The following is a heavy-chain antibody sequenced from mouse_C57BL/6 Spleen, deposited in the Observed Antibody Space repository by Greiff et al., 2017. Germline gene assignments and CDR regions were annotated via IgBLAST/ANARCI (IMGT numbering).Heavy chain of an antibody. CDR1: GYTFTSYG. V-gene: IGHV1-81*01. J-gene: IGHJ2*01. CDR3: AKLDDYDGHFDY. D-gene: IGHD2-4*01. CDR2: IYPRSGNT. Sequence: VQLLQSGAELARPGASVKLSCKASGYTFTSYGISWVQQRPGQGLEWIGEIYPRSGNTYYNEKFKGKATLTADKSSSTAYMELRSLTSEDSAVYFSAKLDDYDGHFDYWGQGTTLTVSS.